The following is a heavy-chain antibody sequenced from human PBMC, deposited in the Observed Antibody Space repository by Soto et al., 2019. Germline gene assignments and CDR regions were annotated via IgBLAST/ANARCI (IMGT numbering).Heavy chain of an antibody. D-gene: IGHD1-26*01. CDR2: IWYDGSNR. Sequence: QVQLVESGGGVVQPGRSLRLSCAASGFSFSSYGMHWVRQAPGKGLEWVAVIWYDGSNRHYGDSVKGRFTITRDNSKNTLYLQMNSLRGEDTAVYYCARDHGIVDYYYYGMDVWGQGTTVTVSS. V-gene: IGHV3-33*01. CDR1: GFSFSSYG. CDR3: ARDHGIVDYYYYGMDV. J-gene: IGHJ6*02.